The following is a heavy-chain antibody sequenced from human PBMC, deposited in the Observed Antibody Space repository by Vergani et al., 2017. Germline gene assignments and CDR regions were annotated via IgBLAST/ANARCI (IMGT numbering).Heavy chain of an antibody. V-gene: IGHV4-34*01. D-gene: IGHD3-10*01. Sequence: QVQLQQWGAGLLKPSETLSLTCAVYGGSLSGYYWSWIRQPPGKGLEWIGEINHSGSTNYNPSLKSRVTISVDTSKNQFSLKLSSVTAADTAVYYCARGPRLVRGASYYYYYGMDVWGQGTTVTVSS. CDR3: ARGPRLVRGASYYYYYGMDV. CDR2: INHSGST. J-gene: IGHJ6*02. CDR1: GGSLSGYY.